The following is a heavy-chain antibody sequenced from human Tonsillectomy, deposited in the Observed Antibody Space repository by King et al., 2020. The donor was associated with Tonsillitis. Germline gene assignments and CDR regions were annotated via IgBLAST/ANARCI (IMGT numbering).Heavy chain of an antibody. D-gene: IGHD2-15*01. Sequence: QVQLQESGPGLVKPSETLSLTCTVFGGSISSYYWTWIRQPPGKGLEWIGNIYYTGSTNYNPSLKSRVTMSVDTSNNQFFLNLSSVTAADTAIYFCARVFWSDGSNWFDTWGQGIQVTVSS. J-gene: IGHJ5*02. CDR2: IYYTGST. CDR3: ARVFWSDGSNWFDT. CDR1: GGSISSYY. V-gene: IGHV4-59*01.